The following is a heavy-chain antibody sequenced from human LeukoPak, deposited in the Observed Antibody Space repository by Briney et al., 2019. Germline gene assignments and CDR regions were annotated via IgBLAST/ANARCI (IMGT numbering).Heavy chain of an antibody. CDR3: AKSYGDYPNYYYYYYMDV. Sequence: PGGSLRLSCAASGFTFSSYAMSWVRQAPGKGLEWVSAISGSGGSTYYADSVKGRFTISRDNSKNTLYLQMNSLRAEDTAVYYCAKSYGDYPNYYYYYYMDVWGKGTTVTVS. V-gene: IGHV3-23*01. CDR1: GFTFSSYA. J-gene: IGHJ6*03. CDR2: ISGSGGST. D-gene: IGHD4-17*01.